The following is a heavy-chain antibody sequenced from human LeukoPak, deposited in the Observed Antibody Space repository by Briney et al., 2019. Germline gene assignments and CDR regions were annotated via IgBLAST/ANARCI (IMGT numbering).Heavy chain of an antibody. V-gene: IGHV3-33*01. CDR2: IRLDESYT. J-gene: IGHJ4*02. D-gene: IGHD6-13*01. CDR3: ARWDIATADIDY. Sequence: PGGSLRLSCAASGLTFSNYGMHWVRQAPGKGLEWVAVIRLDESYTYYADYVKGRFTISRDNSKNTLFLQMNSLRAEDTALYYCARWDIATADIDYWGQGTLVTVSS. CDR1: GLTFSNYG.